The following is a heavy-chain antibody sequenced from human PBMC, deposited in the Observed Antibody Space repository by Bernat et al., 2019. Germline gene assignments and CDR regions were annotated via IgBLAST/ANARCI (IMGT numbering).Heavy chain of an antibody. CDR3: ARDLGDYGDYGDLLGAFDI. J-gene: IGHJ3*02. CDR2: ISSSSSYI. D-gene: IGHD4-17*01. Sequence: EVQLVESGGGLVKPGGSLRLSCAASGFTFSSYSMNWVRQAPGKGLEWVSSISSSSSYIYYADSVKGRFTISRDNAKNSLYLQMNSLRAEDTAVYYCARDLGDYGDYGDLLGAFDIWGQGTMVTVSS. CDR1: GFTFSSYS. V-gene: IGHV3-21*01.